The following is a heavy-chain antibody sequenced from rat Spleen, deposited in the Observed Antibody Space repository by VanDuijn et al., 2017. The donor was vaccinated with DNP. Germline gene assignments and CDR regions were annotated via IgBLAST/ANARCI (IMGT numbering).Heavy chain of an antibody. CDR2: IRYDGGST. V-gene: IGHV5-22*01. CDR3: ARWNSGHFDY. CDR1: GFTFSDHN. J-gene: IGHJ2*01. Sequence: EVQLVESGGGLVQSGRSLKLSCAASGFTFSDHNMAWVRQVPKKGLEWVAYIRYDGGSTKYGDSVKGRFTISRDNAKNTLYLQMNSLRSEDMATYYCARWNSGHFDYWGQGVMVPVSS. D-gene: IGHD4-3*01.